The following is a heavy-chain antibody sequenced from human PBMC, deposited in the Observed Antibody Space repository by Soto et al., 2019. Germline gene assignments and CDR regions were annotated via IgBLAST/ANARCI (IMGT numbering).Heavy chain of an antibody. Sequence: QVQLQESGPGLVKPSQTLSLTCTVSGGSISSGGYDWSWIRQHPGKGLEWIGYIDYSGSTYYNPSHKSRGTIAGDTSKDQFSLKLSSVTAADTAVYYCAREVLLWFGELAPRFTEYWVQGTLVTVSS. CDR3: AREVLLWFGELAPRFTEY. V-gene: IGHV4-31*03. J-gene: IGHJ4*02. D-gene: IGHD3-10*01. CDR2: IDYSGST. CDR1: GGSISSGGYD.